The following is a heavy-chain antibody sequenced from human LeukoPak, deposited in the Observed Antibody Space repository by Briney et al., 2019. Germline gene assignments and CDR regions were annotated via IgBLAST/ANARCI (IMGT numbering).Heavy chain of an antibody. V-gene: IGHV3-23*01. D-gene: IGHD5-24*01. Sequence: GSLRLSCAASGFTFSSYGMSWVRQSPGKGLEWVSGISGSGGATYYADSVKGRFTISRDNSKNTLYLQMNSLRAEDTAVYYCARDVGITGAFDIWGQGTMVTVSS. J-gene: IGHJ3*02. CDR2: ISGSGGAT. CDR1: GFTFSSYG. CDR3: ARDVGITGAFDI.